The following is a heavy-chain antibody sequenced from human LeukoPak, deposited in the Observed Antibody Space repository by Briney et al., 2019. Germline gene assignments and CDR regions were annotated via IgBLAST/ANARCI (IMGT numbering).Heavy chain of an antibody. Sequence: PSETLSLTCTVSGGSISSSSYSWGWIRQPPGKGLEWIGSIYYSGSTYYNPSLKSRVTISVDTSKNQFSLKLSSVTAADTAVYYCARETKYSSGWYDYWGQGTLVTVSS. J-gene: IGHJ4*02. D-gene: IGHD6-19*01. CDR2: IYYSGST. CDR1: GGSISSSSYS. CDR3: ARETKYSSGWYDY. V-gene: IGHV4-39*01.